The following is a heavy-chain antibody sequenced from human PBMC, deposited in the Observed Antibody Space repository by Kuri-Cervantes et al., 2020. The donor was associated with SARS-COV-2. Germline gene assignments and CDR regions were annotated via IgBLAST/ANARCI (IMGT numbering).Heavy chain of an antibody. Sequence: ASVKVSCKASGYTFTGYYMHWVRQAPGQGLEWMGWINPNSGGTSYAQKFQGWVTMTRDTSISTAYMELRSLRSDDTAVYYCARVEFYSIAARHHDAFDIWGQGIMVTVSS. CDR1: GYTFTGYY. D-gene: IGHD6-6*01. CDR2: INPNSGGT. V-gene: IGHV1-2*04. J-gene: IGHJ3*02. CDR3: ARVEFYSIAARHHDAFDI.